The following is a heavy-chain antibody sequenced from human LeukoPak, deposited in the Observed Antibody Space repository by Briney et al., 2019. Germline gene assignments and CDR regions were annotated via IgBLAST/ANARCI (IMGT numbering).Heavy chain of an antibody. CDR1: GYTFTNCG. J-gene: IGHJ4*02. CDR3: ARERTTVTTEIDY. D-gene: IGHD4-11*01. CDR2: INTDNGNT. Sequence: ASVKVSCKASGYTFTNCGMHWVRQAPGQRLEWMGWINTDNGNTKYSQNLQGRVTITRDTSASTAYMELSSLRSEDTAVYYCARERTTVTTEIDYWGQGTLVIVSS. V-gene: IGHV1-3*04.